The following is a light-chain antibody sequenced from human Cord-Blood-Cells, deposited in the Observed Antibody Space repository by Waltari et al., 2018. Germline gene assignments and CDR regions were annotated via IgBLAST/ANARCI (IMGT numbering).Light chain of an antibody. CDR3: SSYTSSSTLV. Sequence: QSALTQPASVSGSPGQSITISCTGTSRDVGGYNYVSWYQQHQGQAPKLMIYDVSNRPSGVSNRFSGSKSGNTASLTISGLQAEDEADYYCSSYTSSSTLVFGGGTKLTVL. CDR2: DVS. J-gene: IGLJ3*02. CDR1: SRDVGGYNY. V-gene: IGLV2-14*03.